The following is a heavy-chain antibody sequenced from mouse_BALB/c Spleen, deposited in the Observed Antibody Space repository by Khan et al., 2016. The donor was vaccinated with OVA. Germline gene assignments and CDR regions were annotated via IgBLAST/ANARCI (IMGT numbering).Heavy chain of an antibody. CDR1: GYSITSDYA. CDR3: ARDGSRYNYAMDY. Sequence: EVQLQESGPGLVKPSQSLSLTCTVTGYSITSDYAWNWLRQFPGNKLEWMCYISSSGSTNYKPALKSRISITRDTPKNQFFLQLNSVTTEDTATYYCARDGSRYNYAMDYWGQGTSVTVSS. CDR2: ISSSGST. V-gene: IGHV3-2*02. D-gene: IGHD2-3*01. J-gene: IGHJ4*01.